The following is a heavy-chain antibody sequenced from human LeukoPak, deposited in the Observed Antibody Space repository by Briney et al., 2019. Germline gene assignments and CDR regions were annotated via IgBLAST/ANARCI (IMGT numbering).Heavy chain of an antibody. CDR3: ARDRTRIFDY. CDR1: GGSISSSIYN. V-gene: IGHV4-39*07. CDR2: IYYTGIT. Sequence: SETLSLTCTISGGSISSSIYNWGWIRQSPGKGLEWIGSIYYTGITNYNPSLKSRVTMSVDTSKNQFSLKLSSVTAADTAVYYCARDRTRIFDYWGQGTLVTVSS. J-gene: IGHJ4*02.